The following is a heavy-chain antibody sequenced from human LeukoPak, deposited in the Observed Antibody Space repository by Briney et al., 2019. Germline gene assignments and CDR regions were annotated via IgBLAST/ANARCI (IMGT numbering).Heavy chain of an antibody. CDR2: NSGSGGST. J-gene: IGHJ4*02. CDR1: GFTFSSYA. D-gene: IGHD2-15*01. CDR3: AKRTQTSVGGFRPWGFDY. Sequence: PGGSLRLSCAASGFTFSSYAMSWVRQAPGKGLEWVSANSGSGGSTYYADSVKGRFTISRDNSKNTLYLQMNSLRAEDTAVYYCAKRTQTSVGGFRPWGFDYWGQGTLVTVSS. V-gene: IGHV3-23*01.